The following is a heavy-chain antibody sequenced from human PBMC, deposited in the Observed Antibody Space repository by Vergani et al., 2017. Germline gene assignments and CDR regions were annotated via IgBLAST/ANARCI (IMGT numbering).Heavy chain of an antibody. CDR2: IYTSGST. CDR3: ARRPVIRSGYWYFDL. J-gene: IGHJ2*01. Sequence: QVQLQESGPGLVKPSETLSLTCTVSGGSISSYYWSWIRQPPGKGLEWIGYIYTSGSTNYNPSLNSRVTISVDTSKNQFSLKLSAVTAADTAVYYCARRPVIRSGYWYFDLWGRGTLVTVSS. D-gene: IGHD2-21*01. V-gene: IGHV4-4*09. CDR1: GGSISSYY.